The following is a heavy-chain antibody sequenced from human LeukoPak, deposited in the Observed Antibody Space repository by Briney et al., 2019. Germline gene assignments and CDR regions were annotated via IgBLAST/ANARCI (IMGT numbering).Heavy chain of an antibody. CDR2: IRNKANSYTT. CDR3: VRSTTAVTDY. CDR1: GFTFSDHY. J-gene: IGHJ4*02. Sequence: GGSLRHSCAASGFTFSDHYMDWVRQAPGKGLEWVSRIRNKANSYTTEYAASVKGRFSISRDDSEKSLYLQMNSLKTEDTAVYYCVRSTTAVTDYWGQGTLVTVSS. D-gene: IGHD4-23*01. V-gene: IGHV3-72*01.